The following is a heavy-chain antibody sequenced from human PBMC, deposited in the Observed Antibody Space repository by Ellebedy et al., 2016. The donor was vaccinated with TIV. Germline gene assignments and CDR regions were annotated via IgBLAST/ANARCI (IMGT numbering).Heavy chain of an antibody. CDR1: GYTFTGYY. CDR3: ARGKRYCSGGSCYLNWFDP. CDR2: INPNSGGT. V-gene: IGHV1-2*04. Sequence: AASVKVSCKASGYTFTGYYMHWVRQAPGQGLEWMGWINPNSGGTNYAQKFQGWVTMTRDTSISTAYMELSRLRSDDTAVYYCARGKRYCSGGSCYLNWFDPWGQGTLVTVSS. D-gene: IGHD2-15*01. J-gene: IGHJ5*02.